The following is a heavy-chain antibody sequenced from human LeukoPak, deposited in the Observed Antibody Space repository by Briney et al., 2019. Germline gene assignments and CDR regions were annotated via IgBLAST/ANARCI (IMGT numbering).Heavy chain of an antibody. J-gene: IGHJ4*02. CDR2: IDSRGAT. V-gene: IGHV4-4*07. D-gene: IGHD6-19*01. Sequence: SETLSLTCIASGGSISASYWNWIRQPAGRGLEWIGRIDSRGATNYNPSLRSRVTMSLDTSRNHFSLKVRYVTAADTAVYYCARQGIAVAAFGFGYWGQGTLVTVSS. CDR1: GGSISASY. CDR3: ARQGIAVAAFGFGY.